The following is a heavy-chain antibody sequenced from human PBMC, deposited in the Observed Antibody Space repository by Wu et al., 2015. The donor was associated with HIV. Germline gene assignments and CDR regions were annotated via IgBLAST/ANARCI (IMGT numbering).Heavy chain of an antibody. Sequence: QVQLVQSGAEVKKPGSSVKVSCKASGGTFSSYAISWVRQAPGQGLEWMGGIIPIFGTANYAQKFQGRVTITTDESTSTAYMELSSLRSEDTAVYYCARDRLTXDSSGYYYGADYWGQGTLVTVS. CDR2: IIPIFGTA. V-gene: IGHV1-69*05. D-gene: IGHD3-22*01. J-gene: IGHJ4*02. CDR1: GGTFSSYA. CDR3: ARDRLTXDSSGYYYGADY.